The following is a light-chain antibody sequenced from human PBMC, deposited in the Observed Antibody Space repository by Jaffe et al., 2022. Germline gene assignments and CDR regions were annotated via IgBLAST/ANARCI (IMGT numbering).Light chain of an antibody. CDR2: GKN. Sequence: SSVLTQDPAVSVTLGQRVRITCQGDSLRSFSATWYQKRPGQAPVLLVYGKNNRPSGIPDRFSGSSSGNTASLTISGAQAEDEADYYCNCRDSSYGLLEVFGGGTKLTVL. CDR3: NCRDSSYGLLEV. J-gene: IGLJ3*02. CDR1: SLRSFS. V-gene: IGLV3-19*01.